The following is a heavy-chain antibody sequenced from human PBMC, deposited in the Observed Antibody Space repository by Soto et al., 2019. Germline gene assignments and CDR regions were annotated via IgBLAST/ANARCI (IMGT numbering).Heavy chain of an antibody. V-gene: IGHV1-18*01. J-gene: IGHJ4*02. CDR1: GYTFTSYG. D-gene: IGHD3-10*01. Sequence: ASVKVSCKASGYTFTSYGISWVRQAPGQGLEWMGWISAYNGNTNYAQKLQGRVTMTTDKSTSTAYMDLSSLKSEDTAMYYCATSYGSGSQAFDFWGQGALVTVSS. CDR2: ISAYNGNT. CDR3: ATSYGSGSQAFDF.